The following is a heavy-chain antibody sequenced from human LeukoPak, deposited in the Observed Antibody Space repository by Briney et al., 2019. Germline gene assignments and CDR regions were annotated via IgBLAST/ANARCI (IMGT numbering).Heavy chain of an antibody. CDR3: ARDRGFGELLFYYYYGMDV. CDR2: IIPIPGIA. J-gene: IGHJ6*02. Sequence: ASVKVSCKASGGTFSSYAISWVRQASGQGLEWMGRIIPIPGIANYAQKFQGRVTITADKSTSTAYMELSSLRSEDTAVYYCARDRGFGELLFYYYYGMDVWAKGPRSPSP. V-gene: IGHV1-69*04. D-gene: IGHD3-10*01. CDR1: GGTFSSYA.